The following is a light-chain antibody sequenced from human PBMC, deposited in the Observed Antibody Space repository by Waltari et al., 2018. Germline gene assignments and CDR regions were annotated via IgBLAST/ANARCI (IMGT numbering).Light chain of an antibody. CDR2: DAS. V-gene: IGKV3-11*01. CDR1: QSVSSY. J-gene: IGKJ4*01. Sequence: EIVLTQSPATLSFSPGERATLSCRASQSVSSYLAWYQQKPGQAPRLLIYDASNRVTGIPARFSGSGSGTDFTLTISSLEPEDFAVYYCQQRSNWPPFGGGTKVEI. CDR3: QQRSNWPP.